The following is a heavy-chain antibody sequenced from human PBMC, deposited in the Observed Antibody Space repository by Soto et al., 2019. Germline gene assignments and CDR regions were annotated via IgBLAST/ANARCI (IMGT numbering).Heavy chain of an antibody. CDR3: ACIAAAGTCHVDY. D-gene: IGHD6-13*01. CDR1: GFTFSSYS. J-gene: IGHJ4*02. CDR2: ISSSSSTL. V-gene: IGHV3-48*02. Sequence: EVQLVESGGGLVQPGGSLRLSCAASGFTFSSYSMNWVRQAPGKGLEWVSYISSSSSTLYYADSVKGRFTISRDNAKNALNLQMNSLRDEDTAVYYCACIAAAGTCHVDYWGQGTLVNVSS.